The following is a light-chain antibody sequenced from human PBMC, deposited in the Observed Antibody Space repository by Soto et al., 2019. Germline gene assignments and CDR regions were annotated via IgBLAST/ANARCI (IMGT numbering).Light chain of an antibody. J-gene: IGKJ1*01. Sequence: IVMTQSPATLSVSPVERASLSCRASQNIYSNVAWYQQRPGQAPSLLIYRASTRATGPPARFRGSGSGTEFTPTIRRVQSEDFTVYSRHQYHNPWAFGQGTKVDI. CDR2: RAS. CDR1: QNIYSN. CDR3: HQYHNPWA. V-gene: IGKV3-15*01.